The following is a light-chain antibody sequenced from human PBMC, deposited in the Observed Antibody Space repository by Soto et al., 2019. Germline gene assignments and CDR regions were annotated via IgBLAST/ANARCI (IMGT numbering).Light chain of an antibody. Sequence: DIQMTQSPSSLSASVGDRVTITCRASQAIDQSLAWYQQKPGQVPKLLIYAASTLHSGFPSRFSGSGSGAHFTLTITGLQPEDVATYYCQEHNGDLPVAFGPGTTVDV. V-gene: IGKV1-27*01. CDR1: QAIDQS. CDR3: QEHNGDLPVA. CDR2: AAS. J-gene: IGKJ3*01.